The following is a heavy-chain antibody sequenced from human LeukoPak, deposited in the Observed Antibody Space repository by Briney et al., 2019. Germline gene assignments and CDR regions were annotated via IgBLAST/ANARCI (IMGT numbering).Heavy chain of an antibody. CDR3: AKRGDFDVLTGYYVPDF. Sequence: GGSLRLSCAASGFTFSNYAMSWVRQAPGKGLEWVSAITGSGGNTYYADSVKGRFTISRDNSKNTLYLQMNSLRAEDTAVYYCAKRGDFDVLTGYYVPDFWGQGTLVTVSS. D-gene: IGHD3-9*01. CDR2: ITGSGGNT. J-gene: IGHJ4*02. V-gene: IGHV3-23*01. CDR1: GFTFSNYA.